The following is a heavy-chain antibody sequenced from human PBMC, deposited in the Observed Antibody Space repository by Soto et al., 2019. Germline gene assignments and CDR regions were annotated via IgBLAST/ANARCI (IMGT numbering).Heavy chain of an antibody. J-gene: IGHJ4*02. Sequence: LRLSCAASGFTFTDYWTHWVRQAPGKGLVWVSRINSDGSRASYADSVTGRFTISRDNAKNTLYLQMNSLRVEDTALYYCARETYRGFYFDYWGQGTLVTVSS. CDR1: GFTFTDYW. CDR3: ARETYRGFYFDY. V-gene: IGHV3-74*01. CDR2: INSDGSRA. D-gene: IGHD4-4*01.